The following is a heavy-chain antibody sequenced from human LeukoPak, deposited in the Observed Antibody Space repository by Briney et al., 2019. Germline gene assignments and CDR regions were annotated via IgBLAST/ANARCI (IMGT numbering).Heavy chain of an antibody. CDR1: GFTFCTFA. V-gene: IGHV3-23*01. CDR3: PKDQRWESPHYLDS. Sequence: GGSLRLSCAASGFTFCTFAISWVRRVPGNGLEWVSGISASGGSTSYADSVRGRFTISRDNSKNTLYVQMNSLRDEDTAVYYCPKDQRWESPHYLDSWGQGTLVTVSS. D-gene: IGHD1-26*01. J-gene: IGHJ4*02. CDR2: ISASGGST.